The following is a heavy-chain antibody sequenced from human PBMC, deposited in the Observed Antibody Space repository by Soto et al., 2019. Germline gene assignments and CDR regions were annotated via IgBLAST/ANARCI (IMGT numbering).Heavy chain of an antibody. D-gene: IGHD5-12*01. V-gene: IGHV4-4*02. Sequence: SETLSLTCAVSGDSITSANWWSWLRQPPGKGLEWIGEIHESGNTNYNPSLKSRVTMSVDKSKNHLSVKVISVTAADTAVYFCARSGVFSLDLWGQGTLVTVSS. CDR3: ARSGVFSLDL. J-gene: IGHJ5*02. CDR1: GDSITSANW. CDR2: IHESGNT.